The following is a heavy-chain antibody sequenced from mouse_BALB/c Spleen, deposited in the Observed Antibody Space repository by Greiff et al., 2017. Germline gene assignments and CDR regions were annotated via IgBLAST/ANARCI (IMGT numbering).Heavy chain of an antibody. CDR3: AYGTFYAMDY. CDR1: GYTFTSYW. J-gene: IGHJ4*01. D-gene: IGHD1-1*01. V-gene: IGHV1-87*01. Sequence: QVQLQQSGAELARPGASVKLSCKASGYTFTSYWMQWVKQRPGQGLEWIGAIYPGDGDTRYTQKFKGKATLTADKSSSTAYMQLSSLASEDSAVYYCAYGTFYAMDYWGQGTSVTVSS. CDR2: IYPGDGDT.